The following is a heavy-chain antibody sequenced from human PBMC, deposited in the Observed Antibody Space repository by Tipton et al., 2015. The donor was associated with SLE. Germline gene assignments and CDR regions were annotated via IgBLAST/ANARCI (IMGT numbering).Heavy chain of an antibody. D-gene: IGHD4-11*01. CDR3: ARSTVTVSYYIDV. CDR2: IYHSGTT. J-gene: IGHJ6*03. CDR1: GDSIRSGGNY. V-gene: IGHV4-31*03. Sequence: GLVKPSQTLSLTCTVSGDSIRSGGNYWTWIRQRPERGLEWLGYIYHSGTTYYNPSLKSRIAISIDTSKNNFSLQLTSVTAADSAVYYCARSTVTVSYYIDVWGKGTTVTVSS.